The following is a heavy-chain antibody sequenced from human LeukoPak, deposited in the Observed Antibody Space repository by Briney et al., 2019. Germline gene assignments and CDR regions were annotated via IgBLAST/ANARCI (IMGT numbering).Heavy chain of an antibody. Sequence: SETLSLTCTVSGGSISRSSYYWGWIRQPPGKGLEWIGSIYYSGSTYYNPSLKSRVTISVDTSKNQFSLKLSSVTAADTAVYYCARPGIAAAGVYYFDYWGQGTLVTVSS. CDR1: GGSISRSSYY. V-gene: IGHV4-39*01. CDR2: IYYSGST. CDR3: ARPGIAAAGVYYFDY. J-gene: IGHJ4*02. D-gene: IGHD6-13*01.